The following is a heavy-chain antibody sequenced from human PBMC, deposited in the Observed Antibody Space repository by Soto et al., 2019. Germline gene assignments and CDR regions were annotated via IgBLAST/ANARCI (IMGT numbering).Heavy chain of an antibody. Sequence: QVQLVQSGAEVKEPGASVKVSCKASGYTFNSLDINWVRQATGQGLEWMGWMSPNNGNTGYAEKFQGRVTITRDTSISTAYMEVSSLRSEDTAVYFCARGVAAGVDYWGQGTLVTVSS. CDR1: GYTFNSLD. CDR2: MSPNNGNT. V-gene: IGHV1-8*01. D-gene: IGHD6-25*01. CDR3: ARGVAAGVDY. J-gene: IGHJ4*02.